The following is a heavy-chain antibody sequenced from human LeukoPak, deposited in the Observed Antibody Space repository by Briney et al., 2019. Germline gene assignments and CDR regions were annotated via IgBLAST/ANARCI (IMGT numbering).Heavy chain of an antibody. CDR3: ARVGAYYDSSGYGVPTNGIDY. D-gene: IGHD3-22*01. CDR1: GGTFSSYA. J-gene: IGHJ4*02. CDR2: ISAYNGNT. V-gene: IGHV1-18*01. Sequence: GASVKVSCKASGGTFSSYAISWVRQAPGQGLEWMGWISAYNGNTNYAQKLQGRVTMTTDTSTSTAYMELRSLRSDDTAVYYCARVGAYYDSSGYGVPTNGIDYWGQGTLVTVSS.